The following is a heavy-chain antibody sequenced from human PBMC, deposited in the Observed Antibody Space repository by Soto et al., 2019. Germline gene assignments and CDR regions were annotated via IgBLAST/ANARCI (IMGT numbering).Heavy chain of an antibody. CDR3: ARGLVVRGVTRLIYYYGMDV. CDR2: INHSGST. D-gene: IGHD3-10*01. Sequence: QVQLRQWGAGLLKPSETLSLTCAVYGGSFSGYYWSWIRQPPGKGLEWIGEINHSGSTNYNPSLKSRVTISVDTSKNQFSLKLSSVTAADTAVYYCARGLVVRGVTRLIYYYGMDVWGQGTTVTVSS. J-gene: IGHJ6*02. V-gene: IGHV4-34*01. CDR1: GGSFSGYY.